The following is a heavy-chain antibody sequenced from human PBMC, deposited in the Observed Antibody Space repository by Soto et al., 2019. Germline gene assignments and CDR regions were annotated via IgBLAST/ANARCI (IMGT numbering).Heavy chain of an antibody. CDR1: GFTFSDYA. V-gene: IGHV3-23*01. J-gene: IGHJ4*02. D-gene: IGHD3-10*01. CDR2: ISGGSSVT. CDR3: SKVLSKNYYYPFDF. Sequence: GGSLRLSCTASGFTFSDYAMAWVRQAPGKGLEWVSTISGGSSVTYYGDSVKGRFTISRDNAKKTLFLQLNRLSAEDTATYYCSKVLSKNYYYPFDFWGQGPQVTVSS.